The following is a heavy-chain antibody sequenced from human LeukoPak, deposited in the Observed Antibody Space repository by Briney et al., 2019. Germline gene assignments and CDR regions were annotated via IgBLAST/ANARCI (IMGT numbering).Heavy chain of an antibody. CDR2: IWYDGSNK. CDR1: GFTFSNYG. J-gene: IGHJ4*02. V-gene: IGHV3-33*01. CDR3: ARGRDSFGYTGFDY. Sequence: GGSLRLSCAASGFTFSNYGMHGVRQAPGKGLEWVACIWYDGSNKYYADSVKGRFTIARDNSKNSLYVQMKSLRAEDTSLYYCARGRDSFGYTGFDYWGQGTLVTVSS. D-gene: IGHD5-18*01.